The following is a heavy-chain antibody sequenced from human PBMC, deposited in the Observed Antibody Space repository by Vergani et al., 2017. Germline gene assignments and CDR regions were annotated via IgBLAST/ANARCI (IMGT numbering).Heavy chain of an antibody. V-gene: IGHV3-11*01. CDR2: ISSSVSTI. CDR1: GFTFSDYY. CDR3: ARDRGTLTYSSSWRDAFDI. Sequence: QVQLVESGGGLVKPGGSLRLSCAASGFTFSDYYMSWIRQAPGKGLEWVSYISSSVSTIYYADSVKGRFTISRANAKNPLYLQMNSLRAEDTAVYYCARDRGTLTYSSSWRDAFDIWGQGTMVTVSS. D-gene: IGHD6-13*01. J-gene: IGHJ3*02.